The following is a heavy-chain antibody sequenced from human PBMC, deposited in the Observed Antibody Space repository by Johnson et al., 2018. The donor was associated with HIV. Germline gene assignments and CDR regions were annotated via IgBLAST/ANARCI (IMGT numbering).Heavy chain of an antibody. J-gene: IGHJ3*02. CDR3: ARGRRIQLWLLADAFDI. V-gene: IGHV3-66*03. Sequence: EVQLVESGGGLIQPGRSLRLSCAASGFTFSGYWVYWVRQAPGKGLVWVSVIYSGGRTYYADSVKGRFNISRDNSKNTLYLQMNSLRAEDTAVYYCARGRRIQLWLLADAFDIWGQGTMVTVSS. D-gene: IGHD5-18*01. CDR1: GFTFSGYW. CDR2: IYSGGRT.